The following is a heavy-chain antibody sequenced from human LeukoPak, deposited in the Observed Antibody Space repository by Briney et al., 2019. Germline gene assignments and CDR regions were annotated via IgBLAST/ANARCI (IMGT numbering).Heavy chain of an antibody. CDR2: IYYSGST. J-gene: IGHJ6*02. Sequence: PSETLSLTCTVSGGSISSSSYYWGWIRQPPGKGLEWIGSIYYSGSTYYNPSLKSRVTISVDTSKNRFSLKLSSVTAADTAVYYCARDHGNLAGNSFYPHGMDVWGQGTTVTVSS. CDR1: GGSISSSSYY. CDR3: ARDHGNLAGNSFYPHGMDV. V-gene: IGHV4-39*07. D-gene: IGHD6-19*01.